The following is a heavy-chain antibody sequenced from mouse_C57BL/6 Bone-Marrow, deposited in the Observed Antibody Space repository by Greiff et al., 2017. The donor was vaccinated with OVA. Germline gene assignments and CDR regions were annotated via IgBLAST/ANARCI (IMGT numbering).Heavy chain of an antibody. CDR2: ISSGSSTI. CDR1: GFTFSDYG. Sequence: EVQLVESGGGLVKPGGSLKLSCAASGFTFSDYGMHWVRQAPEKGLEWVAYISSGSSTIYYADTVKGRFTISRDNAKNTLFLQMTSLRSEDTAMYYCAITTVVDFDYWGQGTTLTVSS. D-gene: IGHD1-1*01. V-gene: IGHV5-17*01. CDR3: AITTVVDFDY. J-gene: IGHJ2*01.